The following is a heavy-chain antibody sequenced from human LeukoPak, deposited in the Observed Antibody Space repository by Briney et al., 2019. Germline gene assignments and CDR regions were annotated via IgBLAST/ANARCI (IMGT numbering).Heavy chain of an antibody. Sequence: ASETLSLTCTVSGGSISNYYWSWIRQPPGKGLEWIAYIFDSGDTRHNPSLKSRVTISVDTSKNQFSLKLNSVTAADTAVYYCARHPLRGGFDYWGQGTLVTVSS. CDR1: GGSISNYY. CDR3: ARHPLRGGFDY. J-gene: IGHJ4*02. V-gene: IGHV4-59*08. CDR2: IFDSGDT.